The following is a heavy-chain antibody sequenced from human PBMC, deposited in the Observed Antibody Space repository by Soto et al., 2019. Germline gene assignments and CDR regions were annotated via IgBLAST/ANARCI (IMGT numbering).Heavy chain of an antibody. J-gene: IGHJ5*02. Sequence: SETLTLTCSVSGGSLDNYYWTWIRQPPGKGLEFIGYIYYKGTTTYNPSLKSRVAISIDTSKNQFSLQLTSVIAADTAIYYCARLGDYYQSLCTWGRGTPVTVSS. CDR2: IYYKGTT. CDR3: ARLGDYYQSLCT. CDR1: GGSLDNYY. V-gene: IGHV4-59*08. D-gene: IGHD3-22*01.